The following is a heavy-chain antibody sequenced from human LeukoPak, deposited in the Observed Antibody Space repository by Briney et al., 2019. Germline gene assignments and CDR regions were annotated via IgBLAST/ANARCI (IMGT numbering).Heavy chain of an antibody. V-gene: IGHV1-18*01. D-gene: IGHD3-22*01. J-gene: IGHJ4*02. CDR2: ISAYTGNT. CDR1: GYTFTSYG. Sequence: ASVKVSCKASGYTFTSYGISWVRQAPGQGLEWMGWISAYTGNTNYAQKFQGRVTMSTDTSTSTAYMELRSLRSDDTAVYHCARDSSGSLSFDYWGQGTLVTVSS. CDR3: ARDSSGSLSFDY.